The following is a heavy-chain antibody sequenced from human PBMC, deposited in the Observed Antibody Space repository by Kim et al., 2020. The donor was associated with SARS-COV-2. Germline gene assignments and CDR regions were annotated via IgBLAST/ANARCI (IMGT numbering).Heavy chain of an antibody. Sequence: SETLSLTCAVYGGSFSGYYWSWIRQPPGKGLEWIGEINHSGSTNYNPSLKSRVTISVDTSKNQFSLKLSSVTAADTAVYYCARRESWEYSSSWSSEYYFDYWGQGTLVTVSS. V-gene: IGHV4-34*01. J-gene: IGHJ4*02. CDR1: GGSFSGYY. D-gene: IGHD6-13*01. CDR2: INHSGST. CDR3: ARRESWEYSSSWSSEYYFDY.